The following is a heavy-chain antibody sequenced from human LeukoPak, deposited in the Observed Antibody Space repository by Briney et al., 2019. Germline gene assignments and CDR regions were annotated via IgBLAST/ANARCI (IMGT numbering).Heavy chain of an antibody. J-gene: IGHJ4*02. CDR2: IYPGDSDT. D-gene: IGHD3-22*01. Sequence: GESLKISCKGSGYSFTSYWIGWVRQMPGKGLEWMGIIYPGDSDTRYSPSFQGRVTISADKSISTAYLQWSSLKASDTAMYYCARAPAGYYDSSGYYPFDYWGQGTLVTVSS. V-gene: IGHV5-51*01. CDR3: ARAPAGYYDSSGYYPFDY. CDR1: GYSFTSYW.